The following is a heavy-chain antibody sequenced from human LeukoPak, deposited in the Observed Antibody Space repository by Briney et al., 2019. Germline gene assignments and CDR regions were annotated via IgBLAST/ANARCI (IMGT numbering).Heavy chain of an antibody. Sequence: ASVKVSCKASGYTFTSYDISWVRQATGQGLECMGRMNPNSGNTGYAQKFQGRVTMTRNTSIGTAYMELTSLTSEDTAVYYCAISGMYGYVYWGQGSLVTVSS. V-gene: IGHV1-8*01. CDR1: GYTFTSYD. D-gene: IGHD5-18*01. CDR2: MNPNSGNT. J-gene: IGHJ4*02. CDR3: AISGMYGYVY.